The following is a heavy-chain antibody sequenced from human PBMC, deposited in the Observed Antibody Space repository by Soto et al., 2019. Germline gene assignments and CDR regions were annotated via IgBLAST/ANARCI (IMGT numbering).Heavy chain of an antibody. CDR2: IIPIFGPA. J-gene: IGHJ4*02. V-gene: IGHV1-69*06. CDR3: ARAAKRYFDY. Sequence: QVQRVQSGAEVKKPGSSVKVSCKASGGTFNTFAVSWVRQAPGQGLEWMGGIIPIFGPANYAQKFQGRVTITADKSTRTAYMELSNLRSEDTAVYYCARAAKRYFDYWGQGTLVTVSS. CDR1: GGTFNTFA.